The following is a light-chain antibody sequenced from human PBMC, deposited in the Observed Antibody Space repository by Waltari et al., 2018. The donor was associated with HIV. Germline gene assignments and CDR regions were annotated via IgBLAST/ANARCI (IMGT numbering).Light chain of an antibody. CDR3: QQYGSSPPTWT. CDR1: QSVSSSY. Sequence: EIVLTQSPGTLSLSPGERATLSCRAIQSVSSSYLAWYQQKPGQAPRLLIYGASSRATGIPDRFSGSGSGTDFTLTISRLEPEDFAVYYCQQYGSSPPTWTFGQGTKVEIK. V-gene: IGKV3-20*01. J-gene: IGKJ1*01. CDR2: GAS.